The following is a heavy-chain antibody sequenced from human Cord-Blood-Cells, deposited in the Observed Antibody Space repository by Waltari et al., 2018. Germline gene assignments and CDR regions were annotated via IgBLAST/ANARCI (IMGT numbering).Heavy chain of an antibody. J-gene: IGHJ4*02. CDR3: ARVLGQLLLSQLFDY. CDR2: ISYDGSNK. V-gene: IGHV3-30*04. D-gene: IGHD2-2*01. CDR1: GFTFSSYA. Sequence: QVQLVESGGGVVQPGRSLRLSCAASGFTFSSYAMHWVRQAPGKGLAWVAVISYDGSNKYYADSVKGRFTISRDNSKNTLYLQMNSLRAEDTAVYYCARVLGQLLLSQLFDYWGQGTLVTVSS.